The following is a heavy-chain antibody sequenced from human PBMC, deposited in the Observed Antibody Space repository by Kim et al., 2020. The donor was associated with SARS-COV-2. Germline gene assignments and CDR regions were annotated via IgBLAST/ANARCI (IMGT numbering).Heavy chain of an antibody. D-gene: IGHD5-18*01. J-gene: IGHJ4*02. CDR1: GFTFSSYS. CDR3: ARGPRGYSYGPGDY. Sequence: GGSLRLSCAASGFTFSSYSMNWVRQAPGKGLEGVSSSSSRSRDIDYADSVKGRFTISRDNAKNSLYLQMNRLRAEDTAVYDCARGPRGYSYGPGDYWGQGTLVTVSS. V-gene: IGHV3-21*01. CDR2: SSSRSRDI.